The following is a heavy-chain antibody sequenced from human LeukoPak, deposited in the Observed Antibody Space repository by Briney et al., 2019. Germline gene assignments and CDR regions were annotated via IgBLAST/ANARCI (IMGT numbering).Heavy chain of an antibody. D-gene: IGHD1-1*01. CDR1: GFTFSTYG. V-gene: IGHV3-23*01. CDR3: AVGAGTTGV. Sequence: GGTLRLSCAASGFTFSTYGMTWVRQAPGRGLEWVSAISGSAARTFYADSVKGRFTISRDNSKNTLSLQMNSLRAEDTAVYYCAVGAGTTGVWGQGTLVTVSS. J-gene: IGHJ4*02. CDR2: ISGSAART.